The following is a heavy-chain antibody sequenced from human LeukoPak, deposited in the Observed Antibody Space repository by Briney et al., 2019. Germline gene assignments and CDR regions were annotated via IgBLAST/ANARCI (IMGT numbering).Heavy chain of an antibody. J-gene: IGHJ5*02. CDR2: IHHSGRT. CDR3: ARDHLANLASRLFDP. CDR1: GGSISSSSYY. Sequence: SETLSLTCIVSGGSISSSSYYWGWIRQPPGKGLEWIGSIHHSGRTYYNPSLKSRVTISVDTSKNHFSLKLNSVTAADTAVYYCARDHLANLASRLFDPWGQGTLVTVSS. V-gene: IGHV4-39*02. D-gene: IGHD3-3*01.